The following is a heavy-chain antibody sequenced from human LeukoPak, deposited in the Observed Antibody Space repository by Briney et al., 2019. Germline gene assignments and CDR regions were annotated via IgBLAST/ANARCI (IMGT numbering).Heavy chain of an antibody. J-gene: IGHJ4*02. CDR2: MWYDGSNK. V-gene: IGHV3-33*01. CDR1: GFIFSSYG. Sequence: GGSLRLSCAASGFIFSSYGMHWVRQASGKGLEWVAVMWYDGSNKYYADSVKGRFTISRDNSKNTLYLQMNSLRVEEPAVYYCAREAGSSNFANGGQGTLVTVSS. CDR3: AREAGSSNFAN. D-gene: IGHD6-13*01.